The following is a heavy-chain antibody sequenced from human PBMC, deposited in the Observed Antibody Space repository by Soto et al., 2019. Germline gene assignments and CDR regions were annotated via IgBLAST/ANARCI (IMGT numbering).Heavy chain of an antibody. CDR2: MNPNSGNT. Sequence: GASVKVSCKASGYTFTSYDINWVRQATGQGLEWMGWMNPNSGNTGYAQKFQGRVTITADESTSTAYMELSSLRSEDTAVYYCAANLGTYYYGMDVWGQGTTVTVSS. CDR3: AANLGTYYYGMDV. V-gene: IGHV1-8*01. D-gene: IGHD3-16*01. CDR1: GYTFTSYD. J-gene: IGHJ6*02.